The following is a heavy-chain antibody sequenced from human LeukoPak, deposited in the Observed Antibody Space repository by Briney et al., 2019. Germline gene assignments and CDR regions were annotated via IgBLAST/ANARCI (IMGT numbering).Heavy chain of an antibody. CDR3: ARLGKALKDGYNLGFDS. CDR1: GYSFTNYW. V-gene: IGHV5-51*01. D-gene: IGHD5-24*01. J-gene: IGHJ4*02. Sequence: GVALKFSCTGSGYSFTNYWIGWVRQMRGKGLEWMGIIYPDDSDIRERPSFQGQVTMSADTSISTAYLQWSSLEASDTATYYWARLGKALKDGYNLGFDSWGEGTLVTVS. CDR2: IYPDDSDI.